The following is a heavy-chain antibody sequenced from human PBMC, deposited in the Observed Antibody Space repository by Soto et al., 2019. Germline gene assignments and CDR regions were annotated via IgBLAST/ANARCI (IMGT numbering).Heavy chain of an antibody. J-gene: IGHJ4*02. CDR3: ASPDYGSGSSPDY. CDR2: ISYDGSNK. Sequence: QVQLVESGGGVVQPGRSLRLSCTASGFTFSSYAMHWVRQAPGKGLEWVAVISYDGSNKYYADSVKGRFTISRDNSKNTLFLQMTSLRAEDTAVYYCASPDYGSGSSPDYWGQGTLVTVSS. CDR1: GFTFSSYA. V-gene: IGHV3-30-3*01. D-gene: IGHD3-10*01.